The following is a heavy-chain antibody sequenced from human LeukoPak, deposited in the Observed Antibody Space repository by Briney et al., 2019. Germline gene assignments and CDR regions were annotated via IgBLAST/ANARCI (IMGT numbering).Heavy chain of an antibody. J-gene: IGHJ5*02. CDR2: RYYSGST. V-gene: IGHV4-59*08. Sequence: KPSATLSLPCTVSGGSISSYQWSWIRQPPGKGLEWIGYRYYSGSTKYNPSLKSRVTISGDTSKNQFSLKLISVTAADAAVYYCAGHDYYGSGSYRWGQGTLVTVSS. D-gene: IGHD3-10*01. CDR1: GGSISSYQ. CDR3: AGHDYYGSGSYR.